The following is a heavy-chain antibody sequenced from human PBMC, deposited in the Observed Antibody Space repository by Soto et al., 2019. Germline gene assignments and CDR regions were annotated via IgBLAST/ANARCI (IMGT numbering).Heavy chain of an antibody. CDR2: LSAYNGDT. CDR1: GYTFINYG. Sequence: QVQLVQSGAEVKKPGASVRVSCKTSGYTFINYGITWVRQAPGQGLEGMGWLSAYNGDTSSSEKLQDRFTMTTDTSTYTVYMDLRSLTSDDTAVYYCARWSAIVGGAEALDVWGQGTMVIVSS. J-gene: IGHJ3*01. CDR3: ARWSAIVGGAEALDV. D-gene: IGHD1-26*01. V-gene: IGHV1-18*01.